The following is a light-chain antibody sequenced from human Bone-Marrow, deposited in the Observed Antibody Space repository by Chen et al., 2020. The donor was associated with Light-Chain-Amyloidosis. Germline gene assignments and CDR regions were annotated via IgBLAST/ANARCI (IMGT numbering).Light chain of an antibody. CDR1: QTISSNY. CDR3: QQYGTSPLT. Sequence: EIVLTQSPGTLSLSPGEGANLSCRASQTISSNYLTWYQQKFGQAPRLLIYGSSSRATGIPDRFNGSGSGTDFTLTINRLEPEDCAMYYCQQYGTSPLTFGGGTKVEI. J-gene: IGKJ4*01. CDR2: GSS. V-gene: IGKV3-20*01.